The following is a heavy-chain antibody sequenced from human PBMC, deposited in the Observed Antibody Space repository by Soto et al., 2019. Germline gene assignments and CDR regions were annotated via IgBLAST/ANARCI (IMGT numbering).Heavy chain of an antibody. Sequence: GGSLRLSCAASGFTFSSYAMSWVRQAPGKGLEWVSAISGSGGSTYYADSVKGRFTISRDNSKNTLYLQMNSLRAEDTAVYYCAPLGGFLEWLPPAFDYWGQGTLVTVSS. CDR2: ISGSGGST. V-gene: IGHV3-23*01. CDR1: GFTFSSYA. D-gene: IGHD3-3*01. J-gene: IGHJ4*02. CDR3: APLGGFLEWLPPAFDY.